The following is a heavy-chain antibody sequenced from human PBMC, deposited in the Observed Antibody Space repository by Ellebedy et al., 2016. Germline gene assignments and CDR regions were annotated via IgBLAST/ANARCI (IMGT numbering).Heavy chain of an antibody. J-gene: IGHJ5*02. CDR2: INHSGST. V-gene: IGHV4-34*01. Sequence: SETLSLXXAVYGGSFSGYYWSWIRQPPGKGLEWIGEINHSGSTNSNPSLKSRVTISVDTSKNQFSLKLSSVTAADTAVYYCARAGYDILTGWGRHNWFDPWGQGTLVTVSS. D-gene: IGHD3-9*01. CDR3: ARAGYDILTGWGRHNWFDP. CDR1: GGSFSGYY.